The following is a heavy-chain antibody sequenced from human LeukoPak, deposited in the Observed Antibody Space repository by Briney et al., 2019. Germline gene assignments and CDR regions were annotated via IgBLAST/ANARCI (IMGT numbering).Heavy chain of an antibody. Sequence: KPSETLSLTCTVSGYSSSIDYYWGWIQQSPGKGLEWIGSIHRSGSTYYNPSLKSRVTISGDTSKSQFSLRLTSVTAADTAVYYCAGTSSGYYSTDYWGQGTLVTVSS. D-gene: IGHD5-12*01. CDR1: GYSSSIDYY. J-gene: IGHJ4*02. CDR3: AGTSSGYYSTDY. V-gene: IGHV4-38-2*02. CDR2: IHRSGST.